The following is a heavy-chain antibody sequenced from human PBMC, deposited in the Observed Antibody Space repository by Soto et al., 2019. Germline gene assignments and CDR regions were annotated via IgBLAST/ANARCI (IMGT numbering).Heavy chain of an antibody. CDR3: AREAKGELPRAYYYYYMDV. Sequence: SETLSLTCTVSGCSISSYYWSWIRQPPGKGLEWIGYIYYSGSTNYNPSLKSRVTISVDTSKNQFSLKLSSVTAADTAVYYCAREAKGELPRAYYYYYMDVWGKGTTVTVSS. J-gene: IGHJ6*03. CDR2: IYYSGST. D-gene: IGHD3-10*01. V-gene: IGHV4-59*01. CDR1: GCSISSYY.